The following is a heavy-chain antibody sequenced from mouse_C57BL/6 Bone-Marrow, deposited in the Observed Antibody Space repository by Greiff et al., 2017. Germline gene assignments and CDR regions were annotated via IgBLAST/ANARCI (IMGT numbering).Heavy chain of an antibody. CDR3: ASTVVAPFAY. CDR1: GYTFTDYY. V-gene: IGHV1-26*01. CDR2: INPNNGGT. J-gene: IGHJ3*01. Sequence: VQLQQSGPELVKPGASVKISCKASGYTFTDYYMNWVKQSHGKSLEWIGDINPNNGGTSYNQKFKGKATLTVDKSSSTAYMELRSLTSEDSAVDYCASTVVAPFAYWGQGTLVTVSA. D-gene: IGHD1-1*01.